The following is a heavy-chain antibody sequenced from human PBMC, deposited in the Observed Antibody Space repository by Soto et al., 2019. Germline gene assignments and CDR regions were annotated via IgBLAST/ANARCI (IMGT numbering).Heavy chain of an antibody. CDR1: GSSISSRGYS. J-gene: IGHJ6*02. CDR3: ARHAGGYYGMDV. Sequence: SQTLSLTCAVSGSSISSRGYSWSWIRPPPGTVLEWIGYIYHSVSTYYNPSLKSRVTISVDRSKNQFSLKLSSVTAADTAVYYWARHAGGYYGMDVWGQGTTVTVSS. CDR2: IYHSVST. V-gene: IGHV4-30-2*01.